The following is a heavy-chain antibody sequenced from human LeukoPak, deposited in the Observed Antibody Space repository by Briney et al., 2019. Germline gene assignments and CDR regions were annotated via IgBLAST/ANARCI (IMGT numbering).Heavy chain of an antibody. D-gene: IGHD3-10*01. CDR3: ARGHVLLWFGELSNFDY. V-gene: IGHV3-23*01. Sequence: PGGSLRLSCAASGFTFSSYAMSWVRQAPGKGLEWVSAISGSGGSTYYADSVKGRFTISRDNSKNTLYLQMNSLRAEDTAVYYCARGHVLLWFGELSNFDYWGQGTLVTVSS. J-gene: IGHJ4*02. CDR1: GFTFSSYA. CDR2: ISGSGGST.